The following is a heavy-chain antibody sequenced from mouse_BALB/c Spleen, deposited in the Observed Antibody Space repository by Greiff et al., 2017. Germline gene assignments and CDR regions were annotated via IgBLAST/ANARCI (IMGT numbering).Heavy chain of an antibody. Sequence: EVMLVESGGGLVKPGGSLKLSCAASGFTFSSYAMSWVRQTPEKRLEWVASISSGGSTYYPDSVKGRFTISRDNARNILYLQMSSLRSEDTAMYYCARIPRYYGYGANAMDYWGQGTSVTVSS. CDR1: GFTFSSYA. J-gene: IGHJ4*01. CDR3: ARIPRYYGYGANAMDY. V-gene: IGHV5-6-5*01. D-gene: IGHD1-2*01. CDR2: ISSGGST.